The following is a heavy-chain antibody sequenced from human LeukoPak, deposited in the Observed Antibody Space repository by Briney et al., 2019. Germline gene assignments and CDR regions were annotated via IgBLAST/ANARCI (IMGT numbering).Heavy chain of an antibody. CDR2: IYSGGST. J-gene: IGHJ6*02. V-gene: IGHV3-66*01. CDR1: GFTVSSNY. D-gene: IGHD5-18*01. Sequence: GGSLRLFCAASGFTVSSNYMSWVRQAPGKGLEWGSVIYSGGSTYYADSVKGRFTISRDNSKNTLYLQMNSLRAEDTAVYYCARIRQAMTHYYYYYGMDVWGQGTTVTVSS. CDR3: ARIRQAMTHYYYYYGMDV.